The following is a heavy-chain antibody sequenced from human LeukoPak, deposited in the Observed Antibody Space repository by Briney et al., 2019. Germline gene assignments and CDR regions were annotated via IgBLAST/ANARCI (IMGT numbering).Heavy chain of an antibody. Sequence: GGSLRLSCSASGFTFSSYAMHWVRQAPGKGLEYVSAISSNGGSTYYADSVKGRFTISRDNSKNTLYLQMGSLRAEDTAVYYCVSSGSYGATRSVPYWGQGTLVTVSS. J-gene: IGHJ4*02. CDR1: GFTFSSYA. CDR2: ISSNGGST. V-gene: IGHV3-64D*06. CDR3: VSSGSYGATRSVPY. D-gene: IGHD1-26*01.